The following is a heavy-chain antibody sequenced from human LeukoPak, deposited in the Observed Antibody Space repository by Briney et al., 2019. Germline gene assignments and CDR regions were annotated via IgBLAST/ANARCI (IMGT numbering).Heavy chain of an antibody. D-gene: IGHD5-18*01. CDR2: IYYSGST. Sequence: PSETLSLTCTVSGGSISSSRYYWGWIRQPPGKGLEWMGSIYYSGSTYYNPSLKSRVAISVDTSKNQCSLKRSSVTAADTAVYYCARMDTAMDDAFDIWGQGTMVTVSS. V-gene: IGHV4-39*07. J-gene: IGHJ3*02. CDR3: ARMDTAMDDAFDI. CDR1: GGSISSSRYY.